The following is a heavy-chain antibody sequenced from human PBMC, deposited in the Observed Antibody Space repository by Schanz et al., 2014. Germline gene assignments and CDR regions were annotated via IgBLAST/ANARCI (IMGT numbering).Heavy chain of an antibody. CDR2: ISSSSTR. CDR1: GFTFSSYA. V-gene: IGHV3-48*03. J-gene: IGHJ6*02. Sequence: EVHLLDSGGGLVQPGGSLRLSCAASGFTFSSYAMSWVRQAPGKGLEWVSYISSSSTRYYADSVKGRFTISRDNAKNSLFLQMNSLRPEDTAVYYCLAPDYGMDVWGQGTTVTVSS. CDR3: LAPDYGMDV.